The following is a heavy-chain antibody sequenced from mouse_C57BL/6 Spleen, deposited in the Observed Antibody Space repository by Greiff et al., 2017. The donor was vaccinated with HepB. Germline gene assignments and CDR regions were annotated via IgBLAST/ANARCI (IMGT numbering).Heavy chain of an antibody. CDR3: ARGSEGYPAYAMDY. J-gene: IGHJ4*01. V-gene: IGHV5-16*01. CDR2: INYDGSST. Sequence: EVLLVESEGGLVQPGSSMKLSCTASGFTFSDYYMAWVRQVPEKGLEWVANINYDGSSTYYLDSLKSRFIISRDNAKNILYLQMSSLKSDDTATYYCARGSEGYPAYAMDYWGQGTSVTVAS. CDR1: GFTFSDYY. D-gene: IGHD2-3*01.